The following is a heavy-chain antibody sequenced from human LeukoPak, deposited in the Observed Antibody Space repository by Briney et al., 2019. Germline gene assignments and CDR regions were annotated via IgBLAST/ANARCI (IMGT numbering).Heavy chain of an antibody. D-gene: IGHD5-24*01. V-gene: IGHV3-33*01. Sequence: GGSLRLSCAASGFTFSSYGMHWVRQAPGKGLEWVAVIWYDGSNKYYADSVKGRFTISRDNSKNTLYLQMNSLRAEDTAVYYCARDLVGDGYNYPDAFDIWGQGTMVTVSS. J-gene: IGHJ3*02. CDR3: ARDLVGDGYNYPDAFDI. CDR2: IWYDGSNK. CDR1: GFTFSSYG.